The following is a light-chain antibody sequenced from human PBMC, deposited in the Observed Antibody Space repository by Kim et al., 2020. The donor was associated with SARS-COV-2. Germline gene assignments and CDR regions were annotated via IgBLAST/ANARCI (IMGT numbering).Light chain of an antibody. CDR3: QHFRSSPPRYT. V-gene: IGKV3-20*01. J-gene: IGKJ2*01. CDR1: QSVSRSV. CDR2: GAS. Sequence: PEETAPLSCRASQSVSRSVLAWYQQRAGQAPRLLIYGASNRATGIPDRFSGSGSETDFTLTISRLEPEDFAVYYCQHFRSSPPRYTFGQGTKLEIK.